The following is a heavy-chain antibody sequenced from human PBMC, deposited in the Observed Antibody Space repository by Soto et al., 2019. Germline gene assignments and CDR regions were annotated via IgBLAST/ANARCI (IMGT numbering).Heavy chain of an antibody. CDR2: IIPILGIA. J-gene: IGHJ6*03. CDR3: ASTRELGILYYYYYMDV. Sequence: QVQLVQSGAEVKKPGSSVKVSCKASGGTFSSYTISWVRQAPGQGLEGLGRIIPILGIANYAQKFQGRVTITADKSTSTAYMELSSLRSEDTAVYYCASTRELGILYYYYYMDVWGKGTTVTVSS. V-gene: IGHV1-69*02. D-gene: IGHD7-27*01. CDR1: GGTFSSYT.